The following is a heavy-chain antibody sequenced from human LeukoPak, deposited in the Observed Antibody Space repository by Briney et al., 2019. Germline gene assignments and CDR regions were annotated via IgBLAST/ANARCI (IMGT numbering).Heavy chain of an antibody. V-gene: IGHV4-59*08. J-gene: IGHJ4*02. CDR1: GGSISSYY. CDR2: IYYSGST. Sequence: SETLSLTCTVSGGSISSYYWSWIRQPPGKGLEWIGYIYYSGSTNYNPSLKSRVTISVDTSKNQFSLKLSSVTVADTAVYYCARISGYSYGYYFDYWGQGTLVTVSS. D-gene: IGHD5-18*01. CDR3: ARISGYSYGYYFDY.